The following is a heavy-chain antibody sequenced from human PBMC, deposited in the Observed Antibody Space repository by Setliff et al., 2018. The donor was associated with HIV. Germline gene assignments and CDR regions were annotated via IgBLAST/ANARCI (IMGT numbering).Heavy chain of an antibody. CDR1: GYTFTGHY. CDR2: INPSGGST. CDR3: ARAGRSGSYNHYYYYYMDV. D-gene: IGHD1-26*01. Sequence: ASVKVSCKASGYTFTGHYIHWVRQAPGQGLEWMGIINPSGGSTNYAQKFQGRVTMTRDTSTSTVYMELSSLGSEDTAVYYCARAGRSGSYNHYYYYYMDVWGKGTTVTVSS. J-gene: IGHJ6*03. V-gene: IGHV1-46*01.